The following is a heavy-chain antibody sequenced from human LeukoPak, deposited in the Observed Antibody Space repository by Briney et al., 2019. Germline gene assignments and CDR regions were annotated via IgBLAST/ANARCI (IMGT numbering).Heavy chain of an antibody. Sequence: GRSLRLSCAASGFTFSSYGMHWVRQAPGKGLEWVAVIWYDGSNKYYADSVKGRFTISRDNAKNSLYLQMNSLRAEDTAVYYCARGAYYYEDWGQGTLVTVSS. CDR3: ARGAYYYED. J-gene: IGHJ4*02. D-gene: IGHD3-22*01. CDR1: GFTFSSYG. CDR2: IWYDGSNK. V-gene: IGHV3-33*01.